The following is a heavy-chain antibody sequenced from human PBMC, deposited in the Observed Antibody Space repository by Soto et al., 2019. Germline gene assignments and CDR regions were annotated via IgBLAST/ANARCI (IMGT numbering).Heavy chain of an antibody. CDR1: GFTFSSYS. CDR2: ISSSSSTI. Sequence: PGGSLRLSCVVSGFTFSSYSMNWVRQAPGKGLEWVSYISSSSSTIYYAGSVKGRFTISRDNAKNSLYLQMNSVRDEDTAVYYCARVAPEGAFDIWGQGTMVTVS. D-gene: IGHD5-12*01. CDR3: ARVAPEGAFDI. V-gene: IGHV3-48*02. J-gene: IGHJ3*02.